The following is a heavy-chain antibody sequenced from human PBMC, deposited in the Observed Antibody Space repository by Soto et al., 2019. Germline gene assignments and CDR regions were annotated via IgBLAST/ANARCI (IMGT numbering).Heavy chain of an antibody. Sequence: ASVKVSCKASGYTFTGYYMHWVRQAPGQGLEWMGWINPNSGGTNYAQKFQGWVTMTTDTSISTAYMELSSLRSEDTAVYYCARVTSLRFSGWYFDLWGRGTLVTVSS. CDR3: ARVTSLRFSGWYFDL. CDR1: GYTFTGYY. D-gene: IGHD3-3*01. V-gene: IGHV1-2*04. J-gene: IGHJ2*01. CDR2: INPNSGGT.